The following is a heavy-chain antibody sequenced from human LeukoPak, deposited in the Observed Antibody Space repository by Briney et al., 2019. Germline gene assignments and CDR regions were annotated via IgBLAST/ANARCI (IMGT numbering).Heavy chain of an antibody. Sequence: GGSLRLSCAASGFTVSSNYMSWVRQAPGKGLEWVSVIYSGGSTYYADSVKGRFTISRDNSKNTLYLQMNSPRAEDTAVYYCAREDSSSWLFDYWGQGTLVTVSS. V-gene: IGHV3-66*01. CDR1: GFTVSSNY. CDR2: IYSGGST. J-gene: IGHJ4*02. CDR3: AREDSSSWLFDY. D-gene: IGHD6-13*01.